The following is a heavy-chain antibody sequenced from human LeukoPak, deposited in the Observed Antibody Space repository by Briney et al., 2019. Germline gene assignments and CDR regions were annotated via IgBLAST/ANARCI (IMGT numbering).Heavy chain of an antibody. CDR1: GYTFTGYY. D-gene: IGHD5-12*01. CDR2: INPNSGDT. V-gene: IGHV1-2*02. Sequence: ASVKVSCKASGYTFTGYYMHWIRQAPGQGLEWMGWINPNSGDTIHAQRFQGRVTMTWDTSISTAYMELSRLRSDDTAVYYCARDHGYSGYLDAFDVWGQGTMVTVSS. J-gene: IGHJ3*01. CDR3: ARDHGYSGYLDAFDV.